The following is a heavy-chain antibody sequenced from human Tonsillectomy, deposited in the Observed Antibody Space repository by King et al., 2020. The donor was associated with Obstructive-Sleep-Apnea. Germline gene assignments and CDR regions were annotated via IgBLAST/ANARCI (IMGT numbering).Heavy chain of an antibody. CDR3: AREGGSSSCFDY. CDR1: GGSISSYY. CDR2: IYYSGST. Sequence: QLQESGPGLVKPSETLSLTCTVSGGSISSYYWSWIRQPPGKGLEWIGYIYYSGSTNYNPSLKSRVTISVDTSKNQFSLKLSSVTAADTAVYYCAREGGSSSCFDYWRQGTLVTVSS. J-gene: IGHJ4*02. V-gene: IGHV4-59*01. D-gene: IGHD6-13*01.